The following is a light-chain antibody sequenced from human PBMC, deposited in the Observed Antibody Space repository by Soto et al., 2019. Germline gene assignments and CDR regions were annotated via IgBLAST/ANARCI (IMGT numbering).Light chain of an antibody. V-gene: IGKV3-20*01. CDR3: QQYDDSST. CDR1: QSVSNNY. Sequence: EIVLTQSPDTLSLSPGDSATLSCRASQSVSNNYLAWYQQKPGRAPRLLIYGASNRATGIPDRFSGSGSGTDFTLTISRLEPEDFAVFFCQQYDDSSTFGQWTRLEIE. J-gene: IGKJ5*01. CDR2: GAS.